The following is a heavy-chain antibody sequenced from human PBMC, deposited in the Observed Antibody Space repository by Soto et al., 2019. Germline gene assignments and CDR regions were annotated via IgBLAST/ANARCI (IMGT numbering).Heavy chain of an antibody. Sequence: EVQLVESGGGLVQPGGSLRLSCEASEFTFSNYWMSWVRQAPGEGLEWVAIMKEDGSETYYVDSVKGRFTISRDNAKNSLRLQMNSLRVEDTAVYYCARARPGAYFDYWGQGTLVTVSS. V-gene: IGHV3-7*01. J-gene: IGHJ4*02. CDR2: MKEDGSET. CDR1: EFTFSNYW. CDR3: ARARPGAYFDY.